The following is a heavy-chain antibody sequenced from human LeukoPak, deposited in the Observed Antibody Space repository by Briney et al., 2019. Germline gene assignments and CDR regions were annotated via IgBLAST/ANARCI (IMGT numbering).Heavy chain of an antibody. CDR2: IVLGSGNT. CDR3: AALAGVQGLAYDPRDYFDS. Sequence: SVKVSCKASGGTFSSYAISWVRQAPGQGLEWMGGIVLGSGNTNYAQQFQERVTITRDLSTSSTYLELSSLRSEDTAVYYCAALAGVQGLAYDPRDYFDSWGQGTLVTVSS. V-gene: IGHV1-58*02. CDR1: GGTFSSYA. J-gene: IGHJ4*02. D-gene: IGHD7-27*01.